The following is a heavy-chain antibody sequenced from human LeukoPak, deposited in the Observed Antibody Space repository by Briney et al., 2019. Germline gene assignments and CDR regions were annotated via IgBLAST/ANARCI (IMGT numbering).Heavy chain of an antibody. Sequence: PRRSLRLSCAASVFPFSIYGMHWLRHAPGKGLECVAVIWYDGSNKYYADSVKARFTISRDNSKNTLYLQMNSLRAEDTAVYSCSKPQRWLQYGFDYWGQRTLVTVSS. CDR2: IWYDGSNK. D-gene: IGHD5-24*01. CDR1: VFPFSIYG. CDR3: SKPQRWLQYGFDY. J-gene: IGHJ4*02. V-gene: IGHV3-33*08.